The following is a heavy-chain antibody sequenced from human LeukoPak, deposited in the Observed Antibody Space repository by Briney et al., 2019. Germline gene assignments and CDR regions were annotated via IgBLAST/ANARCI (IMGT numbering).Heavy chain of an antibody. CDR1: GFTFSSYA. J-gene: IGHJ4*02. Sequence: GGSLRLSCAASGFTFSSYAMTWVRPAPGKGLEWVSTINYSGSSTYYADSVKGRFTISRDNSKNTLYLQMGSLRAEDTAVYYCGKDSRTGGPRAFDSWGQGTLVTVSS. V-gene: IGHV3-23*01. CDR2: INYSGSST. CDR3: GKDSRTGGPRAFDS. D-gene: IGHD2-8*02.